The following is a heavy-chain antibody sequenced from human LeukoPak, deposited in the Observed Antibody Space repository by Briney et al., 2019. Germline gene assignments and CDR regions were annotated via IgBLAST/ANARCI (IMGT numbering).Heavy chain of an antibody. CDR2: INPNSGDT. J-gene: IGHJ4*02. V-gene: IGHV1-2*02. CDR3: ARDGRGYCSSTSCYGRRFDY. CDR1: GYSFTGYY. Sequence: ASVKVSCKASGYSFTGYYMHWVRQAPGQGLEWMGWINPNSGDTKYAQKFQGRVTMTRDTSISTAYMELRSLRSDDTAVYYCARDGRGYCSSTSCYGRRFDYWGQGTLVTVSS. D-gene: IGHD2-2*03.